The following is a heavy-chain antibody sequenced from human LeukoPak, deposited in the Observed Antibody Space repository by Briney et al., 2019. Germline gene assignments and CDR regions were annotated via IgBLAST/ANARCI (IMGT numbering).Heavy chain of an antibody. CDR2: ISYDGSNK. J-gene: IGHJ4*02. Sequence: GRSLRLSCAASGFTFSSYGMHWVRQAPGKGLEWVAVISYDGSNKYYADSVKGRFTISRGNSKNTLYLQMNSLRAEDTAVYYCAKPTRIVVVTADFDYWGQGTLVTVSS. CDR3: AKPTRIVVVTADFDY. CDR1: GFTFSSYG. V-gene: IGHV3-30*18. D-gene: IGHD2-21*02.